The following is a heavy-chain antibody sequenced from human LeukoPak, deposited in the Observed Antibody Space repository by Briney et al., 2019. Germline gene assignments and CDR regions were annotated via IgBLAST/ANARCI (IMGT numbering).Heavy chain of an antibody. V-gene: IGHV4-59*01. J-gene: IGHJ4*02. CDR3: SRDRRSYYGSGSYLDY. D-gene: IGHD3-10*01. CDR1: SGSISSYY. CDR2: IYYSGST. Sequence: PSETLSLTCSVSSGSISSYYWSWIRQPPGKGLEWIGYIYYSGSTNYNPSLKSRVTISVDTSKNQFSLKLSSVTAADTAVYYCSRDRRSYYGSGSYLDYWGQGTLVTVSS.